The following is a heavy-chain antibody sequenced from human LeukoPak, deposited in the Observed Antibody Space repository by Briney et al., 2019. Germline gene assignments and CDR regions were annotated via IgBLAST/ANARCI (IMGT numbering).Heavy chain of an antibody. J-gene: IGHJ5*02. CDR1: GYTLTELS. V-gene: IGHV1-24*01. CDR2: FDPEDGET. Sequence: ASVKVSCKVSGYTLTELSIHWVRQAPGKGLEWMGGFDPEDGETIYAQKFQGRVTMTEDTSTYTVYMELSSLRSEDKAVYYCATGGIVAAFRVSRFDPWGQGTLVTVSS. D-gene: IGHD6-13*01. CDR3: ATGGIVAAFRVSRFDP.